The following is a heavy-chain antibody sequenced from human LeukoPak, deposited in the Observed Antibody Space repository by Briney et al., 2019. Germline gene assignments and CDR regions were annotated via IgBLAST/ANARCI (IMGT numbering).Heavy chain of an antibody. V-gene: IGHV4-30-4*01. J-gene: IGHJ4*02. Sequence: SQTLSLTCTVSGGSISSGDSSWSWIRQPPGKGLEWIGYIYYIGSTYYNPSLNSRVTISMDTSKNQFPLNLSSVTAADTAVYYCARGQAPAAIFFDYWGQGTLVTVSS. CDR1: GGSISSGDSS. CDR2: IYYIGST. D-gene: IGHD2-2*02. CDR3: ARGQAPAAIFFDY.